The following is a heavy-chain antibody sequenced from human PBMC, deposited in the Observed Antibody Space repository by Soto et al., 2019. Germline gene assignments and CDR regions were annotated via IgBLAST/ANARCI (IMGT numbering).Heavy chain of an antibody. CDR1: GGTFSSYA. V-gene: IGHV1-69*06. CDR3: ARRAGNTGFEP. J-gene: IGHJ5*02. CDR2: IIPIFGTA. D-gene: IGHD1-7*01. Sequence: GASVKVSCKASGGTFSSYAISWVRQAPGQGLEWMGGIIPIFGTANYAQKFQGRVTITADKSTSTAYMELSSLRSEDTAVYYCARRAGNTGFEPWGQGNLGTVSS.